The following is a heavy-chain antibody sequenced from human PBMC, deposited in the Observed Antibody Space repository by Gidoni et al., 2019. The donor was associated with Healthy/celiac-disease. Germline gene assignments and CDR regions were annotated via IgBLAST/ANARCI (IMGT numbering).Heavy chain of an antibody. J-gene: IGHJ4*02. CDR2: ISGSGGST. CDR1: GFTFSSYA. Sequence: EVQLLESGGGLVQPGGSLRLSFAASGFTFSSYAMGWVRQAPGKGLEWVSGISGSGGSTYYADSVKGRFTISRDNSKNTLYLQMNSLRAEDTAVYYCAKGGEMATFDYWGQGTLVTVSS. CDR3: AKGGEMATFDY. D-gene: IGHD3-16*01. V-gene: IGHV3-23*01.